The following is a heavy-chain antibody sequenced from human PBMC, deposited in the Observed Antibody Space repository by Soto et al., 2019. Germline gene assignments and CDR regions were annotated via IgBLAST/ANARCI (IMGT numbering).Heavy chain of an antibody. Sequence: GGSLRLSCAASGFTFSSYSMNWVRQAPGKGLEWVSYISSSSSTIYYADSVKGRFTISRDNAKNSLYLQMNSLRADDTAVYYCARDRDYFGSGSYAFDAFDIWGQGTMVTVSS. CDR1: GFTFSSYS. V-gene: IGHV3-48*01. J-gene: IGHJ3*02. CDR3: ARDRDYFGSGSYAFDAFDI. D-gene: IGHD3-10*01. CDR2: ISSSSSTI.